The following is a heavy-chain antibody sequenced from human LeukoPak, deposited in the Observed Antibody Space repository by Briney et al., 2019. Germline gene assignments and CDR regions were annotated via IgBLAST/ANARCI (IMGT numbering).Heavy chain of an antibody. CDR3: TQSDTHRTN. Sequence: GGSLRLSCAASGFTFSNAWMSWVRQAPGKGLEWVGRIKSKTGGGTTDYAAPVKGRFTISRDDSKNTLYLQMNSLKTEDTAVYYCTQSDTHRTNWGQGTLVTVSS. V-gene: IGHV3-15*01. CDR2: IKSKTGGGTT. J-gene: IGHJ4*02. CDR1: GFTFSNAW. D-gene: IGHD1-1*01.